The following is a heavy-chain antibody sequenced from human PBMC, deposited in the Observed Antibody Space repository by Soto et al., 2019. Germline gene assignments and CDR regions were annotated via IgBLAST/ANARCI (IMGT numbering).Heavy chain of an antibody. CDR3: ARTVHTTRGLMDV. D-gene: IGHD2-2*01. Sequence: GPTLVNPTQTLTLTCTFSGFSLSTSGMCVNWIRQPPGKALEWLALIDWVDDKFYSTSLKTRLTISKDASKHQVVLTMTNTDPVDTATYYCARTVHTTRGLMDVWGQGTTVTVSS. J-gene: IGHJ6*02. CDR1: GFSLSTSGMC. V-gene: IGHV2-70*01. CDR2: IDWVDDK.